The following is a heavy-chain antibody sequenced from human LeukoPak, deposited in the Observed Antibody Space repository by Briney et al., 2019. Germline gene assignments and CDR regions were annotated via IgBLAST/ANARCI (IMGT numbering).Heavy chain of an antibody. CDR1: GFTFSSYA. CDR2: ISYDGRNK. CDR3: AKDPYSSSWRNWFDP. Sequence: GRSLRLSCAASGFTFSSYAMHWVRRAPRKGLEGVAVISYDGRNKYYADSVKGRFTISRDNSKNTLYLQMNSLRAEDTAVYYCAKDPYSSSWRNWFDPWGQGTLVTVSS. J-gene: IGHJ5*02. V-gene: IGHV3-30*04. D-gene: IGHD6-13*01.